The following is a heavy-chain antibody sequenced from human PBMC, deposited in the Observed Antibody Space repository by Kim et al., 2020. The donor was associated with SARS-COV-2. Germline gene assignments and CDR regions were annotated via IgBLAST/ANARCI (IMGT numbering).Heavy chain of an antibody. CDR3: ARASIVVVPAAMLVSLPEVAFDI. J-gene: IGHJ3*02. CDR2: IIPIFGTA. Sequence: SVKVSCKASGGTFSSYAISWVRQAPGQGLEWMGGIIPIFGTANYAQKFQGRVTITADESTSTAYMELSSLRSEDTAVYYCARASIVVVPAAMLVSLPEVAFDIWGQGTMVTVSS. D-gene: IGHD2-2*01. V-gene: IGHV1-69*13. CDR1: GGTFSSYA.